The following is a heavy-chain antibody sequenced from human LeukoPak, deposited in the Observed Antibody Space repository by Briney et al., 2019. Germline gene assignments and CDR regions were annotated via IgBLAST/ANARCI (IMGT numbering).Heavy chain of an antibody. D-gene: IGHD4-23*01. Sequence: PSETLSLTCTVSGGSISSYYWSWIRQPSGKGLEWIGYIYYSGSTNYNPSLKSRVTISVDTSKNPFSLKLSSVTAADTAVYYCASANDYGGNFFDYWGQGTLVTVSS. CDR2: IYYSGST. J-gene: IGHJ4*02. V-gene: IGHV4-59*08. CDR3: ASANDYGGNFFDY. CDR1: GGSISSYY.